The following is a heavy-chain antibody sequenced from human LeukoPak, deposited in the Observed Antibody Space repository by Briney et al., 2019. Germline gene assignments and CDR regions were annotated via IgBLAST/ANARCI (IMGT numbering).Heavy chain of an antibody. CDR1: GGTFSSYA. J-gene: IGHJ4*02. D-gene: IGHD3-22*01. CDR3: AIGVTMIVVVIPPLDY. Sequence: SVKVSCKASGGTFSSYAISWVRQAPGQGLEWMGGVIPIFGTANYAQKFQGRVTITTDESTSTAYMELSSLRSEDTAVYYCAIGVTMIVVVIPPLDYWGQGTLVTVSS. V-gene: IGHV1-69*05. CDR2: VIPIFGTA.